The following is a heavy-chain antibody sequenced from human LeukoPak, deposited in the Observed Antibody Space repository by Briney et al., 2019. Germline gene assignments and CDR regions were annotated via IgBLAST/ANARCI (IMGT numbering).Heavy chain of an antibody. J-gene: IGHJ6*02. V-gene: IGHV3-21*01. CDR3: AREGTYYGSETYYYYGMDV. CDR2: MSSSSTYI. CDR1: GFTFTNYC. Sequence: GGSLRLSCAASGFTFTNYCMNWVRQAPGKGLEWVSSMSSSSTYIYHADSVRGRFTISRDNAKNSLYLQMNSLRAEDTAVYYCAREGTYYGSETYYYYGMDVWGQGTTVTVSS. D-gene: IGHD3-10*01.